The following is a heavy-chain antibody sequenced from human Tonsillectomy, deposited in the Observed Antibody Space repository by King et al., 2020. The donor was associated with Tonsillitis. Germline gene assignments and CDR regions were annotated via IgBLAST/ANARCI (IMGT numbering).Heavy chain of an antibody. Sequence: VQLVESGGGLVQPGGSLRLSCAASGFTFSDFYMSWIRLAPGRGLEWLSLISGSEGIITYADSVKGRFTISRDNAKNSLYLQMNSLRAEDTAVYYCARDNNWNFEFWGQGTLVTVSS. CDR3: ARDNNWNFEF. CDR2: ISGSEGII. J-gene: IGHJ1*01. CDR1: GFTFSDFY. D-gene: IGHD1-7*01. V-gene: IGHV3-11*01.